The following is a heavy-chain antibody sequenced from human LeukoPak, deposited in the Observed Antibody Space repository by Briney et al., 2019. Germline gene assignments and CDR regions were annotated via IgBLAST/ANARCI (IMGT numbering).Heavy chain of an antibody. D-gene: IGHD6-19*01. CDR2: IKQDGSEK. Sequence: GGSLRLSCAASGFTFSSYWMSWVRQAPGKGLEWVANIKQDGSEKYYVDSVKGRFTISRDNAENSLYLQMNSLRAEDTAVYYCARDVGITVADSFDPWGQGTLVTVSS. J-gene: IGHJ5*02. CDR1: GFTFSSYW. CDR3: ARDVGITVADSFDP. V-gene: IGHV3-7*01.